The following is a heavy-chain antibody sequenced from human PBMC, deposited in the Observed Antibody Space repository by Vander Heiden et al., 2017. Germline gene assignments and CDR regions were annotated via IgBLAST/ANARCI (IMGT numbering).Heavy chain of an antibody. D-gene: IGHD5-18*01. Sequence: QVQLVESGGGAVQPGRALLLSCAAPAFPFGSYAMHWGRQAPGKGLEWVAVISYDGSNKYYADSVKGRFTISRDNSKNTLYLQMNSLRAEDTAVYYCARDYVDTGAFDIWGQGTMVTVSS. CDR2: ISYDGSNK. V-gene: IGHV3-30*01. J-gene: IGHJ3*02. CDR1: AFPFGSYA. CDR3: ARDYVDTGAFDI.